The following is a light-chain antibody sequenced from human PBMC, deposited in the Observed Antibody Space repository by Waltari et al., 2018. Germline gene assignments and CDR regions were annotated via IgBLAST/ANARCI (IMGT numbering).Light chain of an antibody. Sequence: DIQMTQSPSSLSASAGDRITITCRASQGINTHLNWYQQKPGKAPKRLIYAASSLESGVPSRFSGSGSGTDFTLTISSLQAEDLATYYCQQYNTNPFTFGPGTKLDIK. CDR3: QQYNTNPFT. CDR1: QGINTH. V-gene: IGKV1-16*01. J-gene: IGKJ3*01. CDR2: AAS.